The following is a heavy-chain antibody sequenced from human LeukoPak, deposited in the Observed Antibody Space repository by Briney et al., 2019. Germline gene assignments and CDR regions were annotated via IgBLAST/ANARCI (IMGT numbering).Heavy chain of an antibody. V-gene: IGHV3-30*03. CDR1: GFTFSSYC. CDR2: ISHHVNGK. CDR3: VREGYYESGSSPTFYFVF. Sequence: GGSLRLSCAASGFTFSSYCMHWVRQVPGKGLEWVAVISHHVNGKFYADSVKGRLTISRDNSAKTVYLQMNKLRPDDVAVYYCVREGYYESGSSPTFYFVFWGQGTVVTVSS. J-gene: IGHJ4*02. D-gene: IGHD3-10*01.